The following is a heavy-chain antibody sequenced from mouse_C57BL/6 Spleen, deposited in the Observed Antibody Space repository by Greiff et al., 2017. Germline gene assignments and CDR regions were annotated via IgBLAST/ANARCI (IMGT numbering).Heavy chain of an antibody. Sequence: EVKLMESGGGLVKPGGSLKLSCAASGFTFSSYAMSWVRQTPEKRLEWVATISDGGSYTYYPDNVKGRFTISRDNAKNNLYLQMSHLKSEDTAMYYCARDKYYGSSPFDYWGQGTTLTVSS. V-gene: IGHV5-4*01. CDR2: ISDGGSYT. J-gene: IGHJ2*01. D-gene: IGHD1-1*01. CDR3: ARDKYYGSSPFDY. CDR1: GFTFSSYA.